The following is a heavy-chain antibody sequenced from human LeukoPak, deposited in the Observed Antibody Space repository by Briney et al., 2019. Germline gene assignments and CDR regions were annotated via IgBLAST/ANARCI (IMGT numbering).Heavy chain of an antibody. Sequence: ASVKVSCKASGYTFINYGFTWVGQAPGQGLEWMGWISGHNGNTNYLQKFQGRVTMTTDTSTNTVYMELRSLSSDDTAVYYCARVSTNSRVGGYDPQWYFDLWGRGTLVTVSS. CDR1: GYTFINYG. V-gene: IGHV1-18*04. J-gene: IGHJ2*01. D-gene: IGHD5-12*01. CDR3: ARVSTNSRVGGYDPQWYFDL. CDR2: ISGHNGNT.